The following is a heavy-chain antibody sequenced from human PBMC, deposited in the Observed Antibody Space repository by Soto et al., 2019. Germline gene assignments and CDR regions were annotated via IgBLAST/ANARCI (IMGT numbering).Heavy chain of an antibody. J-gene: IGHJ6*02. CDR3: AIDRFSGYYFDFYYAMDV. CDR1: GYTFTSYY. V-gene: IGHV1-46*04. D-gene: IGHD3-22*01. CDR2: INPGGGST. Sequence: QVQLVQSGAEVKKPGASVNVSCQASGYTFTSYYMHWVRQAPGQGLEWMGIINPGGGSTSYAQKLQGRVTMTRDTSTNSVYLELSSLRSEDTAVYSCAIDRFSGYYFDFYYAMDVWGQGTTVTVSS.